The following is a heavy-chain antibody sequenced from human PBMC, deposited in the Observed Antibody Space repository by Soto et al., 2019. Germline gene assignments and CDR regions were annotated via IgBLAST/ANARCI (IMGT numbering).Heavy chain of an antibody. CDR2: IYPGDSDT. CDR1: GYSFTSYW. V-gene: IGHV5-51*01. CDR3: VSLVSGITGTRGYSYGMDV. Sequence: GESLKISCKGSGYSFTSYWIGWVRQMPGKGLEWMGIIYPGDSDTRNSPSLQGQVTISADKTISTAYLQWSSLKASDTAMFFCVSLVSGITGTRGYSYGMDVWGQGTTVTVSS. D-gene: IGHD1-7*01. J-gene: IGHJ6*02.